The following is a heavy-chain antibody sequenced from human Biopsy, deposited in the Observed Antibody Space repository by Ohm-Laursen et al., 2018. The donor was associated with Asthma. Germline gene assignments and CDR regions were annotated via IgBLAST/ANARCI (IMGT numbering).Heavy chain of an antibody. D-gene: IGHD3-22*01. Sequence: SETLSLTCSVYGGSFRGYYWSWIRQPPGKGLEWIGEINHSGSTYYNPSLKSRVTISVDRSKRQFSLKVNSVTAADTAVYHCARMNTMIQAANYYSYAMDVWGQGTTVTVSS. CDR3: ARMNTMIQAANYYSYAMDV. V-gene: IGHV4-34*01. J-gene: IGHJ6*02. CDR2: INHSGST. CDR1: GGSFRGYY.